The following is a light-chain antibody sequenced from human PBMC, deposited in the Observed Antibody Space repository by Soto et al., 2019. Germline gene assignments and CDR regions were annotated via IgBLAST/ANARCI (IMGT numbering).Light chain of an antibody. CDR1: SSDVGGYNY. CDR3: SSYAGSNNLV. J-gene: IGLJ2*01. CDR2: EVI. V-gene: IGLV2-8*01. Sequence: QSALTQPPSASGSPGQSVTISCTGTSSDVGGYNYVSWYQQHPGKAPKLLLYEVIKRPSGVPYRFSGSKSVNTASLTVSGLQAEDEADYYCSSYAGSNNLVFGGGTKVTVL.